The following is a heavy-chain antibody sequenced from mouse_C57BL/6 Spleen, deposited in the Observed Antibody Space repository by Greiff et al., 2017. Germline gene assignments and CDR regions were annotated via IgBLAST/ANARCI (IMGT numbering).Heavy chain of an antibody. D-gene: IGHD1-1*01. CDR1: GYAFSSSW. CDR3: ARTYGSHHFDY. V-gene: IGHV1-82*01. CDR2: IYPGDGDT. Sequence: QVQLKESGPELVKPGASVKISCKASGYAFSSSWMNWVKQRPGKGLEWIGRIYPGDGDTNYNGKFKGKATLTADKSSSTAYMQLSSLTSEDSAVYFCARTYGSHHFDYWGQGTTLTVSS. J-gene: IGHJ2*01.